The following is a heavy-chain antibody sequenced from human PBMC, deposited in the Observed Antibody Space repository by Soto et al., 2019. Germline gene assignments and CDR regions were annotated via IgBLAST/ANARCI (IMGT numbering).Heavy chain of an antibody. CDR2: ISGSGDTT. CDR3: ANAFYEGLLWSAEDSEAYAI. CDR1: GFTFSNYA. J-gene: IGHJ3*02. V-gene: IGHV3-23*01. D-gene: IGHD3-10*01. Sequence: EVQLLESGGGLVQPGGSLRLSCAASGFTFSNYAMTWVRQAPGKGLEWVADISGSGDTTYHADAVKGRFIISRDNSKNTLSLQMSSLRAADTAVYYCANAFYEGLLWSAEDSEAYAIWGQGTMVTVSS.